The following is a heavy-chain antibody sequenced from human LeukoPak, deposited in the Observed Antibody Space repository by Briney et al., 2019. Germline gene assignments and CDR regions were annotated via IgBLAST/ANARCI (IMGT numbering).Heavy chain of an antibody. CDR2: ISGSGGST. D-gene: IGHD3-10*01. Sequence: GGSLRLSCAASGFTFSSYAMSWVRQAPGKGLEWVSAISGSGGSTYYADSVKGRFTISRDNSKNTLYLQMNSLRAEDTAVYYCARGGLLWFGEYFAYWGQGTLVTVSS. V-gene: IGHV3-23*01. CDR3: ARGGLLWFGEYFAY. CDR1: GFTFSSYA. J-gene: IGHJ4*02.